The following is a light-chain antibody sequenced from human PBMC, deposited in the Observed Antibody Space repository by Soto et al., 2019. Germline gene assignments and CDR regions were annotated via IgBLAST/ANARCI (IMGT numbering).Light chain of an antibody. CDR3: QQYDSLPPT. Sequence: DIQMTQSPSSLSAFVGDSITITCQASQDIKNYLNWYQHKPGKAPKLLIYDAFKSDTGVPSRFSGSGSGTDFTFTINNLQPEDIPPSFCQQYDSLPPTFGGGTRV. CDR1: QDIKNY. V-gene: IGKV1-33*01. J-gene: IGKJ4*01. CDR2: DAF.